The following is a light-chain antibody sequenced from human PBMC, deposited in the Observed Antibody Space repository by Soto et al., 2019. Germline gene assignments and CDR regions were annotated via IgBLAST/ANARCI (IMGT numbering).Light chain of an antibody. Sequence: ERVMTQSPATLSVSPGERATLSCRASQSIGSNLAWYQQRRGQAPRLLIYGASTRATGIPARFSGSGSGTDFTLIISSLQSEDVAIYYCHQYDNWPRTFGQGTKVEIK. CDR1: QSIGSN. CDR2: GAS. CDR3: HQYDNWPRT. J-gene: IGKJ1*01. V-gene: IGKV3-15*01.